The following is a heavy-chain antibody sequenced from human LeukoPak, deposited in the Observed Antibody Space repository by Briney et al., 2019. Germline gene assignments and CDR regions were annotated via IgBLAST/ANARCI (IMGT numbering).Heavy chain of an antibody. J-gene: IGHJ6*02. CDR2: ISSSGSTI. Sequence: GSLRLSCAASGFTFSDYYMSWIRQAPGKGLEGVSYISSSGSTIYYADSVKGRFTISRDNAKNSLYLQMDSLRAEDTAVYYCARDVYHDYYGMDVWGQGTTVTVSS. D-gene: IGHD3-16*02. CDR3: ARDVYHDYYGMDV. V-gene: IGHV3-11*01. CDR1: GFTFSDYY.